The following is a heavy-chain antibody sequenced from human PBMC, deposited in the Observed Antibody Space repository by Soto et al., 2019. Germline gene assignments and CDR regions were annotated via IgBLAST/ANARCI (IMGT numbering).Heavy chain of an antibody. Sequence: SETLSLTCTVSGGSISSYYWSWIRQPPGKGLEWIGYIYYSGSTNYNPSLKSRVTISVDTSKNQFSLKLSSVTAADTAVYYCARAVRIAAAGTLQTPFDYWGQGTLVTVSS. CDR3: ARAVRIAAAGTLQTPFDY. CDR2: IYYSGST. V-gene: IGHV4-59*01. D-gene: IGHD6-13*01. CDR1: GGSISSYY. J-gene: IGHJ4*02.